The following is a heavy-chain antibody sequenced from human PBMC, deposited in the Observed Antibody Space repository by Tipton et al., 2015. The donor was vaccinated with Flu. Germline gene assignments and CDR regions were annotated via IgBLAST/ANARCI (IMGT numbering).Heavy chain of an antibody. CDR3: ARFSVRGESYY. CDR1: GGSINSYY. D-gene: IGHD3-10*01. CDR2: IYSSGST. V-gene: IGHV4-4*07. J-gene: IGHJ4*02. Sequence: GLVKPSETLSLTCTVSGGSINSYYWSWIRQSAGKGLEWIGRIYSSGSTNYNPSLKSRVTMSVDTSKNQFSLKMSSVTAADTAVYYCARFSVRGESYYWGQGTLVTVSS.